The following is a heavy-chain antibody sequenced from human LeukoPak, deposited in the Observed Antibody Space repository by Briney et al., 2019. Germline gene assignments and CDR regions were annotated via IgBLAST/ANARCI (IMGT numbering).Heavy chain of an antibody. CDR2: ISGSGIST. V-gene: IGHV3-23*01. CDR3: ARRQDSGNYYNTLDY. CDR1: GFTFSNYA. J-gene: IGHJ4*02. Sequence: GGSLRLSCAASGFTFSNYAMSWVHQTPGKGLEWVSAISGSGISTYYADSVKGRFTISRDNSKNTLYLQMNSLRAEDTAVYYCARRQDSGNYYNTLDYWGQGTLVTVSS. D-gene: IGHD3-10*01.